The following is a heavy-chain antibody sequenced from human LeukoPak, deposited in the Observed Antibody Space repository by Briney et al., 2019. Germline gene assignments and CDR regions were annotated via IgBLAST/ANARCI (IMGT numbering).Heavy chain of an antibody. Sequence: SSETLSLTCTVSGGSISSYYWSWIRQPPGKGLEWIGCIYYSGSTNYNPSLKSRVTISVDTSKNQFSLKLSSVTAADTAVYYCARGPGTYYYDSSGGFDPWGQGTLVTVSS. J-gene: IGHJ5*02. D-gene: IGHD3-22*01. CDR3: ARGPGTYYYDSSGGFDP. V-gene: IGHV4-59*01. CDR2: IYYSGST. CDR1: GGSISSYY.